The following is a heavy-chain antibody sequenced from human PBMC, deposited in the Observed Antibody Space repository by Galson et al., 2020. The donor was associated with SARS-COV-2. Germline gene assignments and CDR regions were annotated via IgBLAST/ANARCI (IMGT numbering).Heavy chain of an antibody. CDR3: ATAAPFTGYNWFAP. Sequence: ASVKVSCKVSGYTLTELSMHWVRQAPGKGLEWMGGFDPEDGETIYAQKFQGRVTMTEDTSTDTAYMELSSLRSEDTAVYYCATAAPFTGYNWFAPWGQGTLVTVSS. V-gene: IGHV1-24*01. D-gene: IGHD3-10*01. CDR1: GYTLTELS. CDR2: FDPEDGET. J-gene: IGHJ5*02.